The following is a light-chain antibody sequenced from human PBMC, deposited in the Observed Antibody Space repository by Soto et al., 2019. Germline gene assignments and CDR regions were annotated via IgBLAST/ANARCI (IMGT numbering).Light chain of an antibody. CDR1: SSDVGAYNY. CDR3: SSYTTSSTRV. Sequence: QSALTQPASVSGSPGQSITISCTGTSSDVGAYNYVSWYQQHPGKAPKLIIYEVSNRPSGVSNRFSGSKSGTTASLTISGLQGEDEADYYCSSYTTSSTRVFGGGTKLTVL. J-gene: IGLJ2*01. CDR2: EVS. V-gene: IGLV2-14*01.